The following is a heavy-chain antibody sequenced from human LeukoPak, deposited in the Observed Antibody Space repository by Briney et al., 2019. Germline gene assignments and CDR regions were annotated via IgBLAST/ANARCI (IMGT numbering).Heavy chain of an antibody. CDR3: ARGGTEMANDY. D-gene: IGHD5-24*01. J-gene: IGHJ4*02. V-gene: IGHV4-30-2*01. CDR2: IYHSGST. Sequence: NPSETLSLTCAVSGGSISSGGYSWSWIRQPPGKGLEWIGYIYHSGSTYYNPSLKSRVTISVDRSKNQFSLKLSSVTAADTAVYYCARGGTEMANDYWGQGTLVTVSS. CDR1: GGSISSGGYS.